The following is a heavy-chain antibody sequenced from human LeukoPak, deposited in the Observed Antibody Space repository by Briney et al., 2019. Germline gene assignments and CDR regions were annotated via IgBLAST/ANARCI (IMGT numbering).Heavy chain of an antibody. J-gene: IGHJ6*02. CDR1: GYTFTYRY. V-gene: IGHV1-45*02. CDR3: AGSEYYYDSSGSTLSYYGMDV. D-gene: IGHD3-22*01. CDR2: ITPFNGNT. Sequence: GASVKVSCKASGYTFTYRYLHWVRQAPGQALEWMGWITPFNGNTNYAQKFQDRVTITRDRSMSTAYMELSSLRSEDTAMYYCAGSEYYYDSSGSTLSYYGMDVWGQGTTVTVSS.